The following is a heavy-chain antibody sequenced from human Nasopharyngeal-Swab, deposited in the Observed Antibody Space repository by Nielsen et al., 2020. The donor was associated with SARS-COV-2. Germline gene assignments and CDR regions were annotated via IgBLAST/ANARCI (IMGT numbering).Heavy chain of an antibody. J-gene: IGHJ5*02. Sequence: WIRQPPGKGLEWIGYIYYSGSTYYNPSLKSRVTLSVDTSKNQFSLKLSSVTAADTAVYYCARGEPWKEWFDPWGQGTLVTVSS. V-gene: IGHV4-30-4*01. CDR3: ARGEPWKEWFDP. D-gene: IGHD1-1*01. CDR2: IYYSGST.